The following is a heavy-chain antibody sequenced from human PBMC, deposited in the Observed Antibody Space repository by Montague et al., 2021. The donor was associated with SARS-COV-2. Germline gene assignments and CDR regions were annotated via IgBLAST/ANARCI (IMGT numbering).Heavy chain of an antibody. J-gene: IGHJ3*01. CDR1: GGSISSNNYY. Sequence: SETLSLTCTVSGGSISSNNYYWDWIRQPPGKGLEWIGSIYDSGSTYYNPSLKSQVTISVDTSKNHFSLKLNSVTAADTAVYYCARRGRKLLPVATTIGGFDYWGQGTMVTVSS. V-gene: IGHV4-39*02. CDR2: IYDSGST. D-gene: IGHD5-12*01. CDR3: ARRGRKLLPVATTIGGFDY.